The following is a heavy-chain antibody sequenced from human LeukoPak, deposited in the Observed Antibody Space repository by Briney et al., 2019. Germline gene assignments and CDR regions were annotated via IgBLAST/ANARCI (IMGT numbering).Heavy chain of an antibody. CDR2: IRSKANSYAT. J-gene: IGHJ6*03. CDR1: GFTFSGSA. V-gene: IGHV3-73*01. D-gene: IGHD2-2*01. Sequence: GGSLRLSCAASGFTFSGSAMHWVRQASGKGLEWVGRIRSKANSYATAYAASVKGRFTISRDDSKNTAYLQMNSLKTEDTAVYYCTAPHLGEVVVPAAIGNDYYYYMDVWGKGTTVTVSS. CDR3: TAPHLGEVVVPAAIGNDYYYYMDV.